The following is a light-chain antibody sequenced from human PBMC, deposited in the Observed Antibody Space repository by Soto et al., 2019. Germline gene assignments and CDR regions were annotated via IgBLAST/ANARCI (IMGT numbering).Light chain of an antibody. CDR2: AAS. CDR1: QNIPGY. J-gene: IGKJ1*01. V-gene: IGKV1-39*01. Sequence: IQMTQSPSFLSSFVGDRVPITCRASQNIPGYLNWFQQKPGKAPKLLIFAASRLQSGVPSRFSGSGSGTDFTLSISSLQPEDFATYYCQQTFNVPRTFGQGTKVDIK. CDR3: QQTFNVPRT.